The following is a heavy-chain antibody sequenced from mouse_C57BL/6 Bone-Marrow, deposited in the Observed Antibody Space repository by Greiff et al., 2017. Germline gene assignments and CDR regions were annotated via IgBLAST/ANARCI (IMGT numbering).Heavy chain of an antibody. Sequence: DVHLVESGGGLVQPGGSLSLSCAASGFTFTDYYMSWVRQPPGKALEWLGFIRNKANGYTTEYSASVKGRFTISRDNSQSILYLQMNALTAEDSATYYCARSFYDYDYWGQGTTLTVSS. CDR3: ARSFYDYDY. CDR2: IRNKANGYTT. D-gene: IGHD2-4*01. V-gene: IGHV7-3*01. J-gene: IGHJ2*01. CDR1: GFTFTDYY.